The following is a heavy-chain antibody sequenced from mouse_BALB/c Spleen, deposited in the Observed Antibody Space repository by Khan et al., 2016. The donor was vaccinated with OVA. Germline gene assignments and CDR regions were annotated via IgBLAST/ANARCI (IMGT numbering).Heavy chain of an antibody. Sequence: QVHVKQSGPGLVAPSQNLSITCTVSGFSLTAYGVNWVRQSPGKGLEWLGMIWGDGSTDYNSALKSRLSISKDNSQSQVFLKMNSLQTDDTARYYCARELRLGGFAYWGQGTLVTVSA. CDR1: GFSLTAYG. V-gene: IGHV2-6-7*01. CDR2: IWGDGST. CDR3: ARELRLGGFAY. J-gene: IGHJ3*01. D-gene: IGHD1-2*01.